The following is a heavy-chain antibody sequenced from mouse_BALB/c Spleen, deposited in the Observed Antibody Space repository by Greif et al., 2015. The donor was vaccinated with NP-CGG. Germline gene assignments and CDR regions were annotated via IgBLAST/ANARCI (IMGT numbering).Heavy chain of an antibody. D-gene: IGHD1-1*01. CDR1: GDSITSGY. V-gene: IGHV3-8*02. CDR3: ARHGSSSWYFDV. J-gene: IGHJ1*01. Sequence: VQLQQSGPSLVKPSQTLSLTCSVTGDSITSGYWNWIRKFPGNKLEYMGYISYSGSTYYNPSLKSRISITRDTSKNQYYLQLNSVTTEDTATYYCARHGSSSWYFDVWGAGTTVTVSS. CDR2: ISYSGST.